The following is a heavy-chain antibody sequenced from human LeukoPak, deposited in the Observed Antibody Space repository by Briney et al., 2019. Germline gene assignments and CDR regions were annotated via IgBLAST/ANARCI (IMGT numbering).Heavy chain of an antibody. V-gene: IGHV1-2*02. Sequence: GASVKVSCKASGYTFTSYYMHWVRQAPGQGLEWMGWINPNSGGTNYAQKFQGRVTMTRDTSISTAYMELSRLRSDDTAVYYCARDPSYYDSSGWIDYWGQGTLVTVSS. CDR3: ARDPSYYDSSGWIDY. CDR2: INPNSGGT. J-gene: IGHJ4*02. CDR1: GYTFTSYY. D-gene: IGHD3-22*01.